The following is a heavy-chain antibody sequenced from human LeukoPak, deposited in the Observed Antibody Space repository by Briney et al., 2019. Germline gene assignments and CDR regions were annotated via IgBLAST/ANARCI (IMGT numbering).Heavy chain of an antibody. V-gene: IGHV3-9*01. Sequence: PGGSLRLSCAASGFTFSSYSMNWVRQAPGKGLEWVSGISWNSGSIGYADSVKGRFTISRDNAKNSLYLQMNSLRAEDTALYYCAKDGYGSGSYYAYFDYWGQGTLVTVSS. D-gene: IGHD3-10*01. J-gene: IGHJ4*02. CDR2: ISWNSGSI. CDR3: AKDGYGSGSYYAYFDY. CDR1: GFTFSSYS.